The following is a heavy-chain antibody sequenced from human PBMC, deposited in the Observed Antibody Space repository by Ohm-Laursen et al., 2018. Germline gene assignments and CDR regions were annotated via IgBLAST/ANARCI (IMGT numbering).Heavy chain of an antibody. CDR3: ARDIQSRYFDL. CDR1: GFIFSSFA. D-gene: IGHD4-11*01. Sequence: SLRLSCAASGFIFSSFAMTWVRQAPGKGLEWVALIWYDGNNKYYLDSVKGRSTISRDNSKNTLYLQMNSLRAEDTAVYYCARDIQSRYFDLWGRGTLVTVSS. V-gene: IGHV3-33*08. CDR2: IWYDGNNK. J-gene: IGHJ2*01.